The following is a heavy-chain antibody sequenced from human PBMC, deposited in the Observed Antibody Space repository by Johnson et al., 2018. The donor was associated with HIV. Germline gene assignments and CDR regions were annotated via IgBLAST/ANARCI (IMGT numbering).Heavy chain of an antibody. Sequence: VQLVESGGGLIQPGGSLRLSCAASGFTVSSNYMTWVRQAPGKGLEWVSVIYSGGSTYYADSVKGRFTISRDNSKNTLHLQMNSLRAEDTAVYYCATSLYYYDSSGFSFDAFDIWGQGTLVTVSS. CDR2: IYSGGST. CDR3: ATSLYYYDSSGFSFDAFDI. J-gene: IGHJ3*02. D-gene: IGHD3-22*01. CDR1: GFTVSSNY. V-gene: IGHV3-53*01.